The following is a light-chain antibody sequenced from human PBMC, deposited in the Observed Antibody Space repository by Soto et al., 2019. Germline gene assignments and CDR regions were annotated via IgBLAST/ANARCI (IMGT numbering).Light chain of an antibody. CDR1: QTIGGW. Sequence: DIKMTQSPSTLSASVGDTVTVTCRASQTIGGWLAWYQQKPGKAPKLLIYAASTLQSGVPSRFSGSGSGTDFTLTISSLQSEDFAIYYCQQYNNWPPGITFGQGTRLEIK. V-gene: IGKV1-5*01. J-gene: IGKJ5*01. CDR3: QQYNNWPPGIT. CDR2: AAS.